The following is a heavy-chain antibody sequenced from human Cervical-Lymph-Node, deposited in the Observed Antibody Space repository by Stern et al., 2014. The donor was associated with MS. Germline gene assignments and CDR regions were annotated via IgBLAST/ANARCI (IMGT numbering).Heavy chain of an antibody. CDR3: ARAAQVGEGYYYYGVGV. CDR1: GGSITSGNYY. J-gene: IGHJ6*02. Sequence: QVQLVESGPGLVKPSQTLSLTCAVSGGSITSGNYYWSWIRQPAGKGLEWIGRIYTSGSTNYSPSLKSRVTISLDTSKNPFSLKLISVTAADTALYYCARAAQVGEGYYYYGVGVWGQGTTVTVSS. CDR2: IYTSGST. D-gene: IGHD3-10*01. V-gene: IGHV4-61*02.